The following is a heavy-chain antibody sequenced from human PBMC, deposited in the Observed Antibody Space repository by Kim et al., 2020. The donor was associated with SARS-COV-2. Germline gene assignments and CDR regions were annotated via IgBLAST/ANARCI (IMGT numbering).Heavy chain of an antibody. V-gene: IGHV4-30-2*01. J-gene: IGHJ4*02. CDR1: GGSISSGGYS. D-gene: IGHD4-17*01. Sequence: SETLSLTCAVSGGSISSGGYSWSWIRQPPGKGLEWIGYIYHSGSTYYNPSLKSRVTISVDRSKNQFSLKLSSVTAADTAVYYCARVTLRLAVDYWGQGTLVTVSS. CDR2: IYHSGST. CDR3: ARVTLRLAVDY.